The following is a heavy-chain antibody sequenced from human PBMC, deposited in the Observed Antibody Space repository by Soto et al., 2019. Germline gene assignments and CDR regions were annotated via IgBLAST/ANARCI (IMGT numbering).Heavy chain of an antibody. CDR1: GFTFSSYA. J-gene: IGHJ4*02. D-gene: IGHD2-2*01. CDR3: AKDPPFVVVPAPDYFDY. CDR2: ISGSGGST. Sequence: EVQLLESGGGLVQPGGSLRLSCAASGFTFSSYAMSWVRQAPGKGLEWVSAISGSGGSTYYADSVKGRFTISRDNPKNTLYLQMNSLRAEDTAVYYCAKDPPFVVVPAPDYFDYWGQGTLVTVSS. V-gene: IGHV3-23*01.